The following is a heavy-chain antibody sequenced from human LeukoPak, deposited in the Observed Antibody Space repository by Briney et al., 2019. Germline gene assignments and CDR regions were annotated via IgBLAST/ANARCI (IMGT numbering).Heavy chain of an antibody. CDR3: TSPGGYTYGYRYYFDY. V-gene: IGHV3-33*01. CDR2: IWYDGSNK. Sequence: GRSLRLSCAASGFTFSSYGMHWVRQAPGKGLEWVAVIWYDGSNKYYADSVKGRFTISRDNSKNTLYLQMNSLRAEDTAVYYCTSPGGYTYGYRYYFDYWGQGSLVTVSS. CDR1: GFTFSSYG. D-gene: IGHD5-18*01. J-gene: IGHJ4*02.